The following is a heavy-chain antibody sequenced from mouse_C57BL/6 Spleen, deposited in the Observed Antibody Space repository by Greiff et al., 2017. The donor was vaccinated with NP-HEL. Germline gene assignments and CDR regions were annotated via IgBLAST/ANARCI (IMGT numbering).Heavy chain of an antibody. CDR3: ARPFFYYAMDY. V-gene: IGHV5-17*01. Sequence: EVQLQESGGGLVKPGGSLKLSCAASGFTFSDYGMHWVRQAPEKGLEWVAYISSGSSTLYYADTVKGRFTISRDNAKNTLFLQMTSLRSEDTAMYYCARPFFYYAMDYWGQGTSVTVSS. CDR1: GFTFSDYG. J-gene: IGHJ4*01. CDR2: ISSGSSTL.